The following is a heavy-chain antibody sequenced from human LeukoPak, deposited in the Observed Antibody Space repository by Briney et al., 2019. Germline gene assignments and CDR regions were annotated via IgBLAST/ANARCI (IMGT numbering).Heavy chain of an antibody. CDR3: ARANWGFNFDY. D-gene: IGHD7-27*01. Sequence: PSETLSLTCTVSGGSISSGDYYWSWIRHPPGQGLEWIGHIYYSGSTYYNPSLKSLDTISVDRSQNQFSLKLSSVTAADKAVYYCARANWGFNFDYWGQGTLVTVSS. V-gene: IGHV4-30-4*01. J-gene: IGHJ4*02. CDR2: IYYSGST. CDR1: GGSISSGDYY.